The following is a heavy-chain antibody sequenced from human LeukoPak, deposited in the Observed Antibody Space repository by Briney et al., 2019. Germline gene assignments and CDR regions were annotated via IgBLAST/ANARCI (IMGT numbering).Heavy chain of an antibody. V-gene: IGHV1-2*02. CDR2: INPNSGGT. CDR3: ARDHGYYYYMDV. J-gene: IGHJ6*03. CDR1: GYTFTGYY. Sequence: ASVKVSCKASGYTFTGYYMHWVRQAPGQGLEWMGWINPNSGGTNYAQKFQGRVTMTRDTSTSTAYMELSRLRSDDTAVYYCARDHGYYYYMDVWGKGTTVTVSS.